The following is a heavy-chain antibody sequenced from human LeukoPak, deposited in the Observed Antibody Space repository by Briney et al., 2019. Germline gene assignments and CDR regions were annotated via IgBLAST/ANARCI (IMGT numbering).Heavy chain of an antibody. D-gene: IGHD7-27*01. V-gene: IGHV4-39*07. CDR1: GGSISSSSYY. Sequence: SETLSLACTVSGGSISSSSYYWGWIRQPPGKGLEWIGSIYYSGSTYYNPSLKSRVILSLDKSANQFSLNLSSVTAADTAVYYCARFSPRAMGNYLDFWGQGTLVTVSS. J-gene: IGHJ4*02. CDR2: IYYSGST. CDR3: ARFSPRAMGNYLDF.